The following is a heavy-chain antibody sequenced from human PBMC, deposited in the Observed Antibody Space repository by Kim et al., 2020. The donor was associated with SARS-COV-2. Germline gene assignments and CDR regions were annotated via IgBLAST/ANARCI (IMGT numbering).Heavy chain of an antibody. J-gene: IGHJ5*02. CDR1: GGSFSGYY. CDR3: ARRRITIFGVAQKNWFDP. D-gene: IGHD3-3*01. CDR2: INHSGST. V-gene: IGHV4-34*01. Sequence: SETLSLTCAVYGGSFSGYYLSWIRQPPGKGLEWIGEINHSGSTNYNPSLKSRVTISVDTSKNQFSLKLSSVTAADTAVYYCARRRITIFGVAQKNWFDPWGQRTLVTVSA.